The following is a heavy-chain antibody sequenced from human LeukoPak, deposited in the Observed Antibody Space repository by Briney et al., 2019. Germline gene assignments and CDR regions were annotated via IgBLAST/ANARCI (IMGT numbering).Heavy chain of an antibody. Sequence: GGSLRLSCAASGFTFSTYAMHWVRQAPGKGLEWVAVISNDGGDKYYADSVRGRFTISRDNSKNTLSLQMNSPRTEDTAVYYCARDSAVTIFFSPLMDVWGQGTTVTVSS. CDR1: GFTFSTYA. CDR2: ISNDGGDK. D-gene: IGHD3-9*01. J-gene: IGHJ6*02. V-gene: IGHV3-30-3*01. CDR3: ARDSAVTIFFSPLMDV.